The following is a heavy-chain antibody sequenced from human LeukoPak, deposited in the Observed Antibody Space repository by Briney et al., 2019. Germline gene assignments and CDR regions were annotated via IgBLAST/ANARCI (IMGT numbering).Heavy chain of an antibody. CDR3: SRESGAFCPFGY. CDR2: ISLSGQT. J-gene: IGHJ4*02. V-gene: IGHV4/OR15-8*02. D-gene: IGHD1-26*01. CDR1: GGSIRSTNW. Sequence: PSETLSLTCGVSGGSIRSTNWWCWVRQPPGRGLEWIGEISLSGQTNFNPSLNGRVTMSLDESRNQLSLKLTSVTAADTAIYYCSRESGAFCPFGYWGQGTLVIVPP.